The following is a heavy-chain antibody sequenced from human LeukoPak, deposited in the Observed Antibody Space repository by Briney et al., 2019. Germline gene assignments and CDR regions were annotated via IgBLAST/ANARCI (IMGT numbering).Heavy chain of an antibody. V-gene: IGHV3-21*01. CDR2: ISSSSSYI. CDR1: GFTFSSYS. J-gene: IGHJ4*02. Sequence: GGSLRLSCAASGFTFSSYSMNWVCQAPGKGLEWVSSISSSSSYIYYADSVKGRFTISRDNAKNSLYLQMNSLRAEDTAVYYCAREGGLDYYDSSGYYSIWGQGTLVTVSS. D-gene: IGHD3-22*01. CDR3: AREGGLDYYDSSGYYSI.